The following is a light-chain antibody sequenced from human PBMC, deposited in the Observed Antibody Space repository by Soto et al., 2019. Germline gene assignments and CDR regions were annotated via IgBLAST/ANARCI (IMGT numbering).Light chain of an antibody. Sequence: YELNQPPSVSVAPGTTARITCGGTNIGSQSGHWYQQKPRQAPVLVLYFDSDRTSGIADRFSGSDSGNTATLTISRVEAGDGADYSCQVWDSSSDHPVFGGGTKLPVL. CDR1: NIGSQS. J-gene: IGLJ2*01. CDR3: QVWDSSSDHPV. V-gene: IGLV3-21*04. CDR2: FDS.